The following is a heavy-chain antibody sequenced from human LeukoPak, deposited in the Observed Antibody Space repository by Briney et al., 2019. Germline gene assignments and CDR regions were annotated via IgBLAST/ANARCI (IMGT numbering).Heavy chain of an antibody. V-gene: IGHV3-43*02. CDR3: AKDIGKDSGTWGHIYYALDG. CDR1: GFQFDGYG. D-gene: IGHD5-12*01. J-gene: IGHJ6*02. CDR2: IGGHGDDT. Sequence: PGGSLRLSCAASGFQFDGYGMHWVRQVPGKGLEWLCLIGGHGDDTFYADSVKGRFTISRDNNKNSLYLQMSDVSPEDTAFYYCAKDIGKDSGTWGHIYYALDGWGQGTTVTVSS.